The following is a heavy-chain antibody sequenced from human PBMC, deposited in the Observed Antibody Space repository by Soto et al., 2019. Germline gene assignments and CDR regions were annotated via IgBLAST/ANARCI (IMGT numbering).Heavy chain of an antibody. D-gene: IGHD5-12*01. CDR1: GGTFSSYP. CDR3: ARRDSHDYFRYFEN. CDR2: TNGNLGTG. J-gene: IGHJ4*02. Sequence: QVQLVKSGAEVKRPGSSVKVSCKAAGGTFSSYPISWVRQAPGQGLEWMGGTNGNLGTGNYAQKFRGRLTITTDISTTTIYVELSSLTSEDTAVYYCARRDSHDYFRYFENWGQGTLVTVSS. V-gene: IGHV1-69*06.